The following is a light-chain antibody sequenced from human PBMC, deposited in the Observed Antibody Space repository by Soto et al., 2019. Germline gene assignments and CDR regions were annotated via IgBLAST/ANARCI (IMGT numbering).Light chain of an antibody. CDR3: QQSGSSPYT. CDR2: GAS. Sequence: ETVMTQFPATLSLSPGERATLSCRASQSVTSNYLAWYQQKPGQAPRLLIYGASRRATGISDRFSGSGSGTDFTLTISRLEPEDFAVYSCQQSGSSPYTFGQGTKLEIK. V-gene: IGKV3-20*01. CDR1: QSVTSNY. J-gene: IGKJ2*01.